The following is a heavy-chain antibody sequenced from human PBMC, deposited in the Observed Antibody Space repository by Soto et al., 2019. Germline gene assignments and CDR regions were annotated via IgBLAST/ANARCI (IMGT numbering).Heavy chain of an antibody. Sequence: ASVKVSCKASGYTFTSYTIHWVRQAPGQRPEWMGWIDAGNGNTKYAQKFQGRVTITRDTSASTIYMELSILRSEDTAVYYCARDRGAGYYYGSGSRYYYHYCGMDVWGQGTTVTVSS. V-gene: IGHV1-3*01. CDR3: ARDRGAGYYYGSGSRYYYHYCGMDV. J-gene: IGHJ6*02. CDR1: GYTFTSYT. CDR2: IDAGNGNT. D-gene: IGHD3-10*01.